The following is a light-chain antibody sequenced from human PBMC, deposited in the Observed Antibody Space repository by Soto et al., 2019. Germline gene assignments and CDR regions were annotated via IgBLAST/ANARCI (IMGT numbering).Light chain of an antibody. CDR3: TSYTSTSSYVD. CDR2: DVT. V-gene: IGLV2-14*01. J-gene: IGLJ2*01. Sequence: QSALTQPASVSGSPGQSVTISCTGTSTDVGGHYYVSWYQHHPGKAPKLIIYDVTDRPSGVSHRFSASKSGNTASLTISRLQTEDEAYYHCTSYTSTSSYVDFGGGTKVTVL. CDR1: STDVGGHYY.